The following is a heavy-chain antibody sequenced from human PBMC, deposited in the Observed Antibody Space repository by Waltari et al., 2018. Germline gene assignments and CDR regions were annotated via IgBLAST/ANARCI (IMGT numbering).Heavy chain of an antibody. CDR2: IRHPGNT. V-gene: IGHV4-34*01. CDR1: GASVSSDY. Sequence: QVQLQQWGAGLVKPSETLSLTCSVPGASVSSDYWGWVRHVPGKGLEWIGQIRHPGNTNYNPSLQSRVAISIDTSRNQFSLRVFSVTAADTGLYFCTRGGNYDFWSHSPFVDPWGQGTQVSVSS. CDR3: TRGGNYDFWSHSPFVDP. J-gene: IGHJ5*02. D-gene: IGHD3-3*01.